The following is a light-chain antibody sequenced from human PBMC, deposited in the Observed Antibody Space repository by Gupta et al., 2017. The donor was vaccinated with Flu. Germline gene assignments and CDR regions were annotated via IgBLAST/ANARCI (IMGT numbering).Light chain of an antibody. Sequence: DIQLNKSPSFLSASVGDRVTITFRARQDSSNYFAWYQQKPGKAPRLLIYDASTGENGVPSRFSGSGCGTKFTLTISSRQPEDFANYYCQQRNSCPIPFGRGTXVEI. CDR3: QQRNSCPIP. V-gene: IGKV1-9*01. CDR1: QDSSNY. CDR2: DAS. J-gene: IGKJ4*01.